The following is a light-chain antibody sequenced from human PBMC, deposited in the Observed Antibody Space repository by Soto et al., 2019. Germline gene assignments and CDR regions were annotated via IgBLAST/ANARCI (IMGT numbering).Light chain of an antibody. CDR2: GAS. CDR1: QSVSSSY. J-gene: IGKJ1*01. CDR3: QQYYSSHWT. Sequence: ELVLTQSPCTLSLSRGEPATVSCRVNQSVSSSYLASYQQKPGQAPRLLISGASSMSTSIPDRFSGSGSGTDFNLTIRGLEAVDVAVYFCQQYYSSHWTFGQGTKVEIK. V-gene: IGKV3-20*01.